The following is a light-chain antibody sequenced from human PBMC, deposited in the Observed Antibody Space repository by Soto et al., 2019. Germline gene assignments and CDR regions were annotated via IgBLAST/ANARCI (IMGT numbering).Light chain of an antibody. J-gene: IGKJ1*01. CDR2: SSS. CDR3: QQSYNTPRT. CDR1: ERISNY. Sequence: DIQLTPSPSSLSASVGDRVTITCRASERISNYLNWYQQKPGTAPKLLIWSSSTLPSGVPSRFSGSGSGTDFTLSISGLQPEDFAVYYCQQSYNTPRTFGQGTKVEVK. V-gene: IGKV1-39*01.